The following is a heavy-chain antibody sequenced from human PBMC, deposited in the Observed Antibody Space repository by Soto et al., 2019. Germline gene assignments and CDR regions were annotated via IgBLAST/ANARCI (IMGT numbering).Heavy chain of an antibody. CDR1: GDSVTTHY. J-gene: IGHJ4*02. CDR2: MHYTGFS. CDR3: ARLAAAGIGDY. V-gene: IGHV4-59*02. Sequence: SETLSLTCSFSGDSVTTHYLTWIRQSPERGLEWIAYMHYTGFSHYNPSLKSRVTISVDTSKNQFSLKLSSVTAADTAVYYCARLAAAGIGDYWGQGTLVTVSS. D-gene: IGHD6-13*01.